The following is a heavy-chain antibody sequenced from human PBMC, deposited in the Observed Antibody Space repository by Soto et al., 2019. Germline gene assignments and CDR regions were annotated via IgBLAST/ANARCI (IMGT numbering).Heavy chain of an antibody. CDR3: ARDLRASWFPNDY. CDR1: GFTFISYW. J-gene: IGHJ4*02. D-gene: IGHD6-13*01. Sequence: GGSLRLSCAASGFTFISYWMSWVLQAPGKGLEWMANIKQDGSEKYYVDSVKGRFTISRDNAKNSLYLQMNSLRAEDTAVYYCARDLRASWFPNDYWGQGTLVTVSS. CDR2: IKQDGSEK. V-gene: IGHV3-7*01.